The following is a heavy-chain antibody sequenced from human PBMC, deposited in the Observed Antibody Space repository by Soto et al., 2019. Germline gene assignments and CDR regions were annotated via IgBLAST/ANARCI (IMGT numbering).Heavy chain of an antibody. J-gene: IGHJ6*02. CDR2: TYYRSKWYN. Sequence: SQTLSLTCAISGDSVSSNSAAWNWIRQSPSRGLEWLGRTYYRSKWYNDYAVSVKSRITINPDTSKNQFSLQLNSVTPEDTAVYYCARDRVIVVVPAAIHNYGMDVWGQGTTVTVSS. CDR3: ARDRVIVVVPAAIHNYGMDV. CDR1: GDSVSSNSAA. V-gene: IGHV6-1*01. D-gene: IGHD2-2*02.